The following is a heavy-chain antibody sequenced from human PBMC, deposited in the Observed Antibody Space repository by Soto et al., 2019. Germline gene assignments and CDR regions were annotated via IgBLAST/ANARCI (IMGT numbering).Heavy chain of an antibody. CDR2: IWSDGNNK. CDR3: ARVFDTYYFDS. Sequence: PGGSLRLSCAASGFTFSNYWMTWVRQAPGKGLEWVAVIWSDGNNKYYADSVKGRFTISRDNSKKTLYLQMNSLRAEDTAVYYCARVFDTYYFDSWGQGNMVTVSS. CDR1: GFTFSNYW. D-gene: IGHD3-9*01. J-gene: IGHJ4*02. V-gene: IGHV3-33*08.